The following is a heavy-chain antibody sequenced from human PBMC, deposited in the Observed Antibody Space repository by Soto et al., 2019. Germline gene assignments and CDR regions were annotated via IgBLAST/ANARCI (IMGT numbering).Heavy chain of an antibody. CDR2: ISAYNGNT. V-gene: IGHV1-18*04. J-gene: IGHJ4*02. D-gene: IGHD3-22*01. Sequence: ASVKVSCKASGYTFTSYGISWVRQAPGQGLEWMGWISAYNGNTNYAQKLQGRVTMTTDTSTSTAYMELRSLRSDDTAVYYCARRTYYYDSSGYYYVDYWGQGTLVTVSS. CDR3: ARRTYYYDSSGYYYVDY. CDR1: GYTFTSYG.